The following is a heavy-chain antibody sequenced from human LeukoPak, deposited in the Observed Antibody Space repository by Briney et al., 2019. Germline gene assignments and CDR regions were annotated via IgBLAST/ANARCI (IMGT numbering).Heavy chain of an antibody. V-gene: IGHV3-30*02. D-gene: IGHD2-8*01. CDR1: GFTFSSYA. CDR3: AKDPDCTSGICYTFFDY. CDR2: IRYDGSNK. J-gene: IGHJ4*02. Sequence: GGSLRLSCAASGFTFSSYAMHWVRQGPGKGLEWVAFIRYDGSNKYYADSVKGRFTISRDNSKNTLYLQMNSLRAEDTAVYYCAKDPDCTSGICYTFFDYWGQGTLVTVSS.